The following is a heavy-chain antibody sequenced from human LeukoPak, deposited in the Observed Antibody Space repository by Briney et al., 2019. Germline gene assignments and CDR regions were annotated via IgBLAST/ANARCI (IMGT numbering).Heavy chain of an antibody. V-gene: IGHV4-39*07. D-gene: IGHD3/OR15-3a*01. CDR1: GGSISSSTYY. CDR2: IYYSGGT. J-gene: IGHJ4*02. CDR3: ARDRSMIYDFEY. Sequence: SETLSLTCTVSGGSISSSTYYWGWIRQPPGKGLEWIGSIYYSGGTYYNPSLKSRVTISVDTSKNQFSLKLSSVTAADTAVYYCARDRSMIYDFEYWGQGTLVTVSS.